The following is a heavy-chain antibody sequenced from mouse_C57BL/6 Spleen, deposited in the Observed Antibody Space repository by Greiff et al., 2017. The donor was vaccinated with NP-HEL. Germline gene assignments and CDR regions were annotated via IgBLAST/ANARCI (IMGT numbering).Heavy chain of an antibody. J-gene: IGHJ1*03. V-gene: IGHV7-3*01. CDR2: IRNKANGYTT. Sequence: EVKLMESGGGLVQPGGSLSLSCAASGFTFTDYYMSWVRQPPGKALEWLGFIRNKANGYTTEYSASVKGRFTISRDNSQSILYLQMNALRAEDSATDYCARRDYGSREYFDVWGTGTTVTVSS. CDR3: ARRDYGSREYFDV. D-gene: IGHD1-1*01. CDR1: GFTFTDYY.